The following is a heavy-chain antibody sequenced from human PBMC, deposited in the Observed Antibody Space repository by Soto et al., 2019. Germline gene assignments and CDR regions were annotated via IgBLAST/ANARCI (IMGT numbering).Heavy chain of an antibody. J-gene: IGHJ6*02. CDR2: IYHSGST. V-gene: IGHV4-4*02. CDR3: ARDLVGAMVRGGKVYFCGMDE. D-gene: IGHD3-10*01. Sequence: SETLSLTCAVSGGSISSSNCWSWVRQPPGKGLEWIGEIYHSGSTNYNPSLKSRVTISVDKSKNQFSLKLSSVTAAGTAVYYCARDLVGAMVRGGKVYFCGMDEWGRGTPVTVCS. CDR1: GGSISSSNC.